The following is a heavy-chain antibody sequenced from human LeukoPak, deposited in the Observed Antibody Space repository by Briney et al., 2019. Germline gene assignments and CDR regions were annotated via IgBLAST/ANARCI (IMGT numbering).Heavy chain of an antibody. V-gene: IGHV3-21*01. D-gene: IGHD2-15*01. J-gene: IGHJ4*02. CDR2: ISSSSSYI. CDR3: ARGEYCSGGSCSFNY. CDR1: GFTFSSYS. Sequence: GGSLRLSCAASGFTFSSYSMNWVRQAPGKGLEWVSSISSSSSYIYYADSVKGRFTISRDNAKNSLYLQMNSLRAEDTAVYYCARGEYCSGGSCSFNYWGQGTLVTVSS.